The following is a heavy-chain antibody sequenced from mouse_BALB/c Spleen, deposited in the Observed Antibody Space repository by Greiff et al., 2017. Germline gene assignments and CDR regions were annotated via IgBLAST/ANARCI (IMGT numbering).Heavy chain of an antibody. Sequence: EVKLVESGGGLVQPGGSRKLSCAASGFTFSSFGMHWVRQAPEKGLEWVAYISSGSSTIYYADTVKGRFTTSRDNPKNTLFLQMTSLRSEDTAMYYCARFGVYYDYGAYWGQGTLVTVSA. CDR1: GFTFSSFG. D-gene: IGHD2-4*01. CDR3: ARFGVYYDYGAY. V-gene: IGHV5-17*02. CDR2: ISSGSSTI. J-gene: IGHJ3*01.